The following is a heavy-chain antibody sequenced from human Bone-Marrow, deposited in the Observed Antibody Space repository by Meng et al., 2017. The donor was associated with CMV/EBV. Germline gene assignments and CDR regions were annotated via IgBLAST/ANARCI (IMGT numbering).Heavy chain of an antibody. V-gene: IGHV3-72*01. CDR3: AKESTYDYGSGGSYFDY. CDR1: GFTFSSYG. CDR2: IKNKANSYTT. J-gene: IGHJ4*02. Sequence: GESLKISCAASGFTFSSYGMHWVRQAPGKGLEWVGRIKNKANSYTTEYAASVKGRFTISRDDSKNSLFLQMNSLKTEDTAIYYCAKESTYDYGSGGSYFDYWGQGTLVTVSS. D-gene: IGHD3-10*01.